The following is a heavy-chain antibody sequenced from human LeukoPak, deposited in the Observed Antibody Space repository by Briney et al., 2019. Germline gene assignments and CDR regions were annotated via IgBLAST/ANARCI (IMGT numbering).Heavy chain of an antibody. V-gene: IGHV4-38-2*01. CDR3: ASDVSSRWSFY. Sequence: SETLSLTCAVSGYSISSGYYWGWIRQPPGKGLEWIGSIYHSGSPYYNPSLKSRVTISVDTSKNQSSLKLSSVTAADTAVYYCASDVSSRWSFYWGQGTLVTVSS. D-gene: IGHD6-13*01. CDR2: IYHSGSP. J-gene: IGHJ4*02. CDR1: GYSISSGYY.